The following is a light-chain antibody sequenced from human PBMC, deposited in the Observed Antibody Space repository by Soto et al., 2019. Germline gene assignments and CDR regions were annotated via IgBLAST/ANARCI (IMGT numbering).Light chain of an antibody. CDR3: QQYSRWPRET. CDR1: QSVSSY. V-gene: IGKV3-11*01. J-gene: IGKJ3*01. CDR2: EAS. Sequence: EIVLTQSPGTLSSSPGDRVTLSCRASQSVSSYLSWYQQRPGQAPRLLIYEASKRATGIPARFTGRGSGTDFTLTISGLETEDFAVYFCQQYSRWPRETFGPGTKVDIK.